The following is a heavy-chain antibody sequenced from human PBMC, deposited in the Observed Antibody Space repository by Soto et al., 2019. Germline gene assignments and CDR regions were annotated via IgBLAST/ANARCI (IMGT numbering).Heavy chain of an antibody. Sequence: EVQLLESGGGLVQPGGSLRLSCAASEFTFTSYAMSWVRQAPGKGLEWVSGISGSDGSTYYADSVKGRFTISRDNSKNTLYLQMNSLRAEDTAVYYCARDRYSAYYYYGMDVWGQGTTVTVSS. CDR3: ARDRYSAYYYYGMDV. CDR2: ISGSDGST. V-gene: IGHV3-23*01. D-gene: IGHD2-15*01. J-gene: IGHJ6*02. CDR1: EFTFTSYA.